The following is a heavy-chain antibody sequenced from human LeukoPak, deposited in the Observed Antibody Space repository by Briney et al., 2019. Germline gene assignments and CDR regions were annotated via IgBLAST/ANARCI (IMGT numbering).Heavy chain of an antibody. CDR1: GGSISSYY. J-gene: IGHJ4*02. CDR2: IYYSGST. CDR3: ARDLRLNGIDY. D-gene: IGHD5-12*01. V-gene: IGHV4-59*01. Sequence: PSETLSLTCTVSGGSISSYYWSWIRQPPGKGLEWIGYIYYSGSTNYNPSLKSRVTISVDTSKNQFSLKLSSVTAADTAVYYCARDLRLNGIDYWGQGTLVTVSS.